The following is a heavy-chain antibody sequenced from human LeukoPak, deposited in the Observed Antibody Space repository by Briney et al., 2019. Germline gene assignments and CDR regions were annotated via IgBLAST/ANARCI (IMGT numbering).Heavy chain of an antibody. Sequence: SETLSLTCTVSGGSIINYYWSWIRQPAGTGLEWVGRIYVTGSTIYNPSLQSRLSMSVDASKNQFSLRLTSVTAADTAVYYCARLKYYDSTGYSPGYYMDVWGKGITVTVSS. CDR2: IYVTGST. D-gene: IGHD3-22*01. CDR3: ARLKYYDSTGYSPGYYMDV. V-gene: IGHV4-4*07. CDR1: GGSIINYY. J-gene: IGHJ6*03.